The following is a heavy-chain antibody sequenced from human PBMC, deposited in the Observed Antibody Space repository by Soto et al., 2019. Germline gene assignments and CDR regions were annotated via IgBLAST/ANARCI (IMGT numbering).Heavy chain of an antibody. CDR3: ARLSYGDYVFQLPYYFDY. Sequence: PGESLKISCKGSGYSFTSYWIGWVRQMPGKGLEWMGIIYPGDSDTRYSPSFQGQVTISADKSISTAYLQWSSLMASDTAMYYCARLSYGDYVFQLPYYFDYWGQGTLVTVSS. J-gene: IGHJ4*02. V-gene: IGHV5-51*01. D-gene: IGHD4-17*01. CDR1: GYSFTSYW. CDR2: IYPGDSDT.